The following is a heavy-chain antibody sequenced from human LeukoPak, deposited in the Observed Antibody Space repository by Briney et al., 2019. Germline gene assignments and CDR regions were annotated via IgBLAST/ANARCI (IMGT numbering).Heavy chain of an antibody. CDR1: GGTFSSYA. D-gene: IGHD3-3*01. CDR3: ARDRYYDFWSGSHYFDY. CDR2: IIPMFGTA. V-gene: IGHV1-69*06. J-gene: IGHJ4*02. Sequence: SVKVSCKASGGTFSSYAISWVRQAPGQGLEWMGVIIPMFGTANYAQKFQGRVTITADKSTTTAYMELSSLRSVDTAMYYCARDRYYDFWSGSHYFDYWGQGTLDTVSS.